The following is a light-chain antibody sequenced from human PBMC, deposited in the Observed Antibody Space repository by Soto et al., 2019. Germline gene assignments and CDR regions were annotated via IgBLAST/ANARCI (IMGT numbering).Light chain of an antibody. Sequence: EVVFTQSPAILSLSPGERATLSCRASQSVGNFLTWYQQKPGQAPRLLIYDASTRATGIPARFSGSGSGTDFTLTISSLEPEDFAVYYCQQRSNWPPLTFGGRTKVDIK. CDR3: QQRSNWPPLT. J-gene: IGKJ4*01. CDR2: DAS. CDR1: QSVGNF. V-gene: IGKV3-11*01.